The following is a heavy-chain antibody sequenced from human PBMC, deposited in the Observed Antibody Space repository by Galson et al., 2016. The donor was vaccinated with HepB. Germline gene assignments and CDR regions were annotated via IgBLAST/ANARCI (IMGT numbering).Heavy chain of an antibody. J-gene: IGHJ4*02. CDR3: ATPGKTNHY. CDR1: EFIVRNNY. Sequence: SLRLSCAASEFIVRNNYMSWVRQAPGKGLEWVSYISNTSSTMYYADSVKGRSAISRDNAKNSLYLQMNSLRDEDTAVYYCATPGKTNHYWGQGTLVTVSS. V-gene: IGHV3-48*02. D-gene: IGHD1-14*01. CDR2: ISNTSSTM.